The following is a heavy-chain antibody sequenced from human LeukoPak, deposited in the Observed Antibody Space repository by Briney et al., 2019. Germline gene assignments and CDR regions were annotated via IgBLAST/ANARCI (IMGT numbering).Heavy chain of an antibody. CDR1: GFTFGSYA. J-gene: IGHJ4*02. V-gene: IGHV3-23*01. CDR2: IGGGGEST. Sequence: PGGSLRLSCAASGFTFGSYAMSWVRQAPGEGLEWVSTIGGGGESTYYADSAKGRFTNSRDNSKNTVYLQMNRLRAEDTAFYYCAKVLSGSQDYWGQGTLVTVFS. D-gene: IGHD1-26*01. CDR3: AKVLSGSQDY.